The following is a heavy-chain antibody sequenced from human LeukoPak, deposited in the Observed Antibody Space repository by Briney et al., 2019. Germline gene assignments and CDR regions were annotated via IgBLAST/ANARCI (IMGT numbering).Heavy chain of an antibody. Sequence: WGSLRLSRAASGFTFSSYGMHWVRQAPGKGLEWVAVISYDGSNKYNADSVKGRFTISRDNSKNTLYLQMNSLRAEDTAVYYCAKDGITPFDYWGQGTLVTVSS. J-gene: IGHJ4*02. V-gene: IGHV3-30*18. CDR1: GFTFSSYG. CDR3: AKDGITPFDY. D-gene: IGHD4-23*01. CDR2: ISYDGSNK.